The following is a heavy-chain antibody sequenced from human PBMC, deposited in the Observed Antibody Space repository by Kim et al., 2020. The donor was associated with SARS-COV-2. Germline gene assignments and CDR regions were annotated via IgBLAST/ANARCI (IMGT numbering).Heavy chain of an antibody. J-gene: IGHJ5*02. CDR2: ISSSSSTI. CDR1: GFTFSTYS. D-gene: IGHD2-15*01. Sequence: GGSLRLSCAASGFTFSTYSMSWVRQAPGKGLEWVSYISSSSSTIYYADSVKGRFTISRDNAKNSLYLQMNSLRDEDTAVYYCASGVIAAIRNYFDPWGQGTLVTVSS. CDR3: ASGVIAAIRNYFDP. V-gene: IGHV3-48*02.